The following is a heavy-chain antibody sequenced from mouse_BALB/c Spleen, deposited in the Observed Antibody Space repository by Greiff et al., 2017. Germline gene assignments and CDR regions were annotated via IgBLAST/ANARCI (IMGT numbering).Heavy chain of an antibody. J-gene: IGHJ2*01. CDR1: GFTFTDYY. CDR2: IRNKANGYTT. V-gene: IGHV7-3*02. CDR3: ARDMITTGYFDY. D-gene: IGHD2-4*01. Sequence: DVQLVESGGGLVQPGGSLRLSCATSGFTFTDYYMSWVRQPPGKALEWLGFIRNKANGYTTEYSASVKGRFTISRDNSQSILYLQMNTLRAEDSATYYCARDMITTGYFDYWGQGTTLTVSS.